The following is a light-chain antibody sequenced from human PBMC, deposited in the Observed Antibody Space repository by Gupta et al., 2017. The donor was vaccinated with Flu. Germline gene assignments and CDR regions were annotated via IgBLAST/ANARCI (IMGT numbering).Light chain of an antibody. Sequence: ISCRSSQGLVYSDGNTYLHWFQQRPAQSPRRLIYQVSYRDSGVPDRFSGSGSGTDFTLKISRVEAEDVGIYFCMQGAHWPWAFGQGTTVEIK. CDR2: QVS. J-gene: IGKJ1*01. CDR1: QGLVYSDGNTY. V-gene: IGKV2-30*01. CDR3: MQGAHWPWA.